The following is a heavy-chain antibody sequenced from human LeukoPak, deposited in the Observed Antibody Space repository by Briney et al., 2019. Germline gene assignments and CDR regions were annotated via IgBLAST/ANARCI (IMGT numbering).Heavy chain of an antibody. CDR2: INHSGST. D-gene: IGHD2-2*01. V-gene: IGHV4-34*01. CDR3: ARGLGSYCSSTSCATFDY. Sequence: SETLSLTCAVYGGSFSGYNWSWSRQPPGKGLEWIGEINHSGSTNYNPSLKSRVTISVDTSKNQFSLKLSSVTAADTAVYYCARGLGSYCSSTSCATFDYWGQGTLVTVSS. J-gene: IGHJ4*02. CDR1: GGSFSGYN.